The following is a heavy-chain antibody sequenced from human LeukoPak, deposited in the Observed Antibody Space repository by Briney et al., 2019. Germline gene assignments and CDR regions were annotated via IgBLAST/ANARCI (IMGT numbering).Heavy chain of an antibody. CDR1: GYSFISYW. Sequence: GESLKISCKGSGYSFISYWIGWVRQMPGKSLEWMGIIYPGDSDTRYSPSFQGQVTISADKSISTAYLQWSSLEASDTAIYYCARRRAYCGGDCSYYFDYWGQGTLVAVSS. J-gene: IGHJ4*02. CDR2: IYPGDSDT. D-gene: IGHD2-21*02. V-gene: IGHV5-51*01. CDR3: ARRRAYCGGDCSYYFDY.